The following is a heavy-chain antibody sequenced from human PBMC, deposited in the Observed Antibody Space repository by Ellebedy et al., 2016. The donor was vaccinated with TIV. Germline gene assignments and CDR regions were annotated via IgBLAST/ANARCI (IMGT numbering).Heavy chain of an antibody. J-gene: IGHJ3*02. CDR2: VDHGGST. D-gene: IGHD3-3*01. CDR1: GGSFSGYS. CDR3: ARNILRFLNAFEI. V-gene: IGHV4-34*01. Sequence: SETLSLTCAVYGGSFSGYSWSWIRQPPGRGLEWIGDVDHGGSTNYNPSLKSRVTILLDTSKNHFSLKLSSVTAADTAVYYCARNILRFLNAFEIWGQGTMVTVSS.